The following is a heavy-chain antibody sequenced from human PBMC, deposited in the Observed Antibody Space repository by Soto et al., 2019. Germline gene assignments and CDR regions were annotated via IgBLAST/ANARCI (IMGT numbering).Heavy chain of an antibody. CDR2: IIPIFGTA. CDR3: ARDGGVYDYSTFDY. J-gene: IGHJ4*02. CDR1: GGNFSSYA. D-gene: IGHD4-4*01. V-gene: IGHV1-69*12. Sequence: QVQLVQSGAEVKKPGSSVKVSCKASGGNFSSYAISWVRQAPGQGLEWMGGIIPIFGTATYAQKFQGRVTITADESTSTADMELRSLRSEDTAVYYCARDGGVYDYSTFDYWGQGTLVTVSS.